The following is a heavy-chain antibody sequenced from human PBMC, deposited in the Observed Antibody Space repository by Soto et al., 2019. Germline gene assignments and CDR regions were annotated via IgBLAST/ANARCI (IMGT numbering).Heavy chain of an antibody. Sequence: EVQLVESGGGLVKPGGSLRLSCAASGFTFSSYSMNWVRQAPGKGLEWVSSISSSSSYIYYADSMKGRFTISRDNAKNSLYLQMNSLRAEDTAVHYCASTKYSSSKDFDYWGQGTLVTVSS. J-gene: IGHJ4*02. D-gene: IGHD6-13*01. CDR1: GFTFSSYS. CDR3: ASTKYSSSKDFDY. CDR2: ISSSSSYI. V-gene: IGHV3-21*01.